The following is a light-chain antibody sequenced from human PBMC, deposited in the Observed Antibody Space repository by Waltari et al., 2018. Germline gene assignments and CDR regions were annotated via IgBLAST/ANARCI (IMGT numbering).Light chain of an antibody. Sequence: SYELTQPPSVSVSPGQTASITCSGDKLGDKYACWYPQKPGQSPVLVIYQDSKRPSGVAGRFSGSNSWNTATLTISGTQAMDEADYYCQAGDSSTVVFGGGTKLTVL. V-gene: IGLV3-1*01. J-gene: IGLJ2*01. CDR1: KLGDKY. CDR3: QAGDSSTVV. CDR2: QDS.